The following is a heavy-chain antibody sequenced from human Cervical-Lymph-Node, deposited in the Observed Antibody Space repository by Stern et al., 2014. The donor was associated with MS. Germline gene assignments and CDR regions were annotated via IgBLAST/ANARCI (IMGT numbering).Heavy chain of an antibody. J-gene: IGHJ6*02. CDR3: AREADTVTTFYSSYGMDV. CDR2: INAGNGNT. CDR1: GYTFTSYA. Sequence: QVQLVQSGAEVKKPGASVKVSCKASGYTFTSYAMSWVRQAPGQRLEWMGGINAGNGNTKYSQKFQGRVTITRDTSASTAYMQLSRLRSEDTAVYYCAREADTVTTFYSSYGMDVWGQGTMVTVSS. V-gene: IGHV1-3*01. D-gene: IGHD4-17*01.